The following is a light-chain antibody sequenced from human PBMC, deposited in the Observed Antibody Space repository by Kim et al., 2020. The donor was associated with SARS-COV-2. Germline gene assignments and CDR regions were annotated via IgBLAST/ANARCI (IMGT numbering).Light chain of an antibody. J-gene: IGLJ2*01. Sequence: GQSVTISCTGTSSDVGHYNRVSWYQQHAGKAPKLVISDVNKRPSGVSNRFSGSKSGHTASLTISGLQAEDEADYYCCSYAGSGTGVFGGGTQLTVL. CDR3: CSYAGSGTGV. CDR1: SSDVGHYNR. CDR2: DVN. V-gene: IGLV2-23*02.